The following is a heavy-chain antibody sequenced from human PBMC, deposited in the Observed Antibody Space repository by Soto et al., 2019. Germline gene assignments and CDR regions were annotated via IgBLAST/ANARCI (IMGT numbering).Heavy chain of an antibody. D-gene: IGHD4-17*01. Sequence: PSQTLSLTCAISGDSVSSNRATWNWTRQSPSRGLEWLGRTYYRSKWYNDYAVSVKSRITINPDTSRNQFSLQLNSVTPEDTAVYYCARDSPGYGDYVLFDYWGQGTLVTVSS. CDR1: GDSVSSNRAT. V-gene: IGHV6-1*01. CDR3: ARDSPGYGDYVLFDY. J-gene: IGHJ4*02. CDR2: TYYRSKWYN.